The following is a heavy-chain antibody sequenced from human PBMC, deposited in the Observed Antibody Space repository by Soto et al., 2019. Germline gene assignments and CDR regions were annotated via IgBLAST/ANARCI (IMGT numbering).Heavy chain of an antibody. CDR2: TGGRDGNT. D-gene: IGHD5-12*01. Sequence: PGGSLRLSCAASGFAFTSYVMSWVRQAPGKGLEWVSTTGGRDGNTYYADSVTGRFTIFRDNSENRLYLQMDSLRAEDTAIYYCARMNIVAVVGWSFDLGGRGTLVTVSS. V-gene: IGHV3-23*01. CDR3: ARMNIVAVVGWSFDL. J-gene: IGHJ2*01. CDR1: GFAFTSYV.